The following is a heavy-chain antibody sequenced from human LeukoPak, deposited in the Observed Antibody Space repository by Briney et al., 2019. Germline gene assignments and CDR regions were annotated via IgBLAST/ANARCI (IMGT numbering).Heavy chain of an antibody. CDR3: ARWCGGDCYWGHYFDY. CDR1: GFTFSSYN. Sequence: GGSLRLSCAASGFTFSSYNMNWVRQAPGKGLEWVSSISSSSSYIYYADSVKGRFTISRDNAKNSLYLQMNSLRAEDTAVYYCARWCGGDCYWGHYFDYWGQGTLVTVSS. D-gene: IGHD2-21*02. V-gene: IGHV3-21*01. CDR2: ISSSSSYI. J-gene: IGHJ4*02.